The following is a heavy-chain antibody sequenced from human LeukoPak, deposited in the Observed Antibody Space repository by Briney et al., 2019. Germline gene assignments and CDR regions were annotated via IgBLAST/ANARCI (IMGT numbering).Heavy chain of an antibody. Sequence: GESLKISCKGSGYSFTNYWIGWVRPMPGKGLEWMGILYPGDSDTRYSPSFQGQVTISADKSISTAYLQWSSLKASDTAMYYCARHGSDWSSDYWGQGTLVTVSS. CDR1: GYSFTNYW. V-gene: IGHV5-51*01. CDR3: ARHGSDWSSDY. J-gene: IGHJ4*02. CDR2: LYPGDSDT. D-gene: IGHD3-10*01.